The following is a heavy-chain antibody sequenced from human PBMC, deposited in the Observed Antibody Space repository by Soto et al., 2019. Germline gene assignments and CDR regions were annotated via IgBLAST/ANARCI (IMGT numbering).Heavy chain of an antibody. CDR1: GFTFSSYA. D-gene: IGHD2-2*01. CDR3: ARADIVGVPAAILWLDP. Sequence: GGSLRLSCAASGFTFSSYAMHWVRQAPGKGLEWVAVISYDGSNKYYADSVKGRFTISRDNSKNTLYLQMNSLRAEDTAVYYCARADIVGVPAAILWLDPWGRGPMVTVSS. CDR2: ISYDGSNK. V-gene: IGHV3-30-3*01. J-gene: IGHJ5*02.